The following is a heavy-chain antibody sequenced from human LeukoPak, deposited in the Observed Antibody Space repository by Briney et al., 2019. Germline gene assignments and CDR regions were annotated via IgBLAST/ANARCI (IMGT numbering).Heavy chain of an antibody. J-gene: IGHJ4*02. V-gene: IGHV3-23*01. D-gene: IGHD5-18*01. CDR2: ISASGGTT. Sequence: GGSLRLSCATSGFTFSSYAMSWVRQAPGQGLEWVSGISASGGTTYYADSVKGRFTISRDNSKNTLYLQIDSLRVEDTAAYYCAKGYGYPSFFDYWGQGTLVTVSS. CDR3: AKGYGYPSFFDY. CDR1: GFTFSSYA.